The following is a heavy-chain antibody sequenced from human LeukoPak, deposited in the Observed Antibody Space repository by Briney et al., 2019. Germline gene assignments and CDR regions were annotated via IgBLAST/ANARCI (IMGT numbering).Heavy chain of an antibody. CDR1: GFTFSTYG. V-gene: IGHV3-30*18. J-gene: IGHJ4*02. D-gene: IGHD2-15*01. Sequence: PGGSLRLSCAGSGFTFSTYGMHWVRQAPGKGLEWVAVVSYDGSSIYYADSVKGRFTISRDNSKNTLYLQMNSLRAEDTAVYYCAKFGKKVVVVAAVDLDYWGQGTLVTVSS. CDR3: AKFGKKVVVVAAVDLDY. CDR2: VSYDGSSI.